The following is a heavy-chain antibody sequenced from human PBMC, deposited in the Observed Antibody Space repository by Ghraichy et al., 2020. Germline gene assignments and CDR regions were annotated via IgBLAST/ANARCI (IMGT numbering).Heavy chain of an antibody. V-gene: IGHV1-2*06. CDR3: ARRSKVAAPGHYFDY. CDR2: INPNSGGT. CDR1: GYTFTGYY. D-gene: IGHD6-19*01. Sequence: GESLNISCKASGYTFTGYYMNWVRQAPGQGLEWMGRINPNSGGTNYAQKFQGRVTMTRDTSTSTVYMEVSRLRSDDTAVYYCARRSKVAAPGHYFDYWGQGTLVTVSS. J-gene: IGHJ4*02.